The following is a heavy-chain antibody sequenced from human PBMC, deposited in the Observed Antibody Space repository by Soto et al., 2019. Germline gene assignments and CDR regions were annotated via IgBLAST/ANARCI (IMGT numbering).Heavy chain of an antibody. CDR1: GYTFTGYY. CDR2: INPNSGGT. CDR3: ARSIGSTLYYYYGMDV. Sequence: ASVKVSCKASGYTFTGYYMHWVRQAPGQGLEWMGWINPNSGGTNYAQKFQGWVTMTRDTSISTAYMELSRLRSDDTAVYYCARSIGSTLYYYYGMDVWGQGTTFTVSS. D-gene: IGHD1-26*01. V-gene: IGHV1-2*04. J-gene: IGHJ6*02.